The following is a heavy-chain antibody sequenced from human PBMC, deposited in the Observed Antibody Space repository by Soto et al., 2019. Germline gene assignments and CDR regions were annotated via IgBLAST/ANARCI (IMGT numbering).Heavy chain of an antibody. CDR2: INHSGST. CDR3: ARARVDYDFWSGYYLVGQYITSWFDP. D-gene: IGHD3-3*01. CDR1: GGSFSGYY. J-gene: IGHJ5*02. Sequence: SETLSLTCAVYGGSFSGYYWSWIRQPPGKGLEWIGEINHSGSTNYNPSLKSRVTISVDTSKNQFSLKLSSVTAADTAVYYCARARVDYDFWSGYYLVGQYITSWFDPWGQGTLVTVSS. V-gene: IGHV4-34*01.